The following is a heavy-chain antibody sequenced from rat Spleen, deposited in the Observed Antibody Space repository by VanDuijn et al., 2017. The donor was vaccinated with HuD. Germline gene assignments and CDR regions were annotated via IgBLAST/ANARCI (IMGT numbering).Heavy chain of an antibody. Sequence: EVQLVESGGGLVQPGGSLKLSCVASGFTFNNYWMTWIRQAPGKGLEWVASITNASGRTYYPDSVKGRFTISRDTAQNTLYLQMNSLRSEDTATYYCARGGFDYWCQGVMVTVSS. CDR3: ARGGFDY. V-gene: IGHV5-31*01. CDR1: GFTFNNYW. CDR2: ITNASGRT. J-gene: IGHJ2*01.